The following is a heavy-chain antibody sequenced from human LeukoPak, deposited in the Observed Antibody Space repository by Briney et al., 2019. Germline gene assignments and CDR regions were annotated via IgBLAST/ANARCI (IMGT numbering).Heavy chain of an antibody. Sequence: GGSLRLSCAASGFTFSGSAMHWVRQGSGKGLEWVGRIRSKANSYATAYAASVKGRFTISRDDSKNTAYLQMNSLKTEDTAVYYCTRYPNNITIFGVVSSGYWGQETLVTVSS. J-gene: IGHJ4*02. CDR1: GFTFSGSA. CDR3: TRYPNNITIFGVVSSGY. CDR2: IRSKANSYAT. D-gene: IGHD3-3*01. V-gene: IGHV3-73*01.